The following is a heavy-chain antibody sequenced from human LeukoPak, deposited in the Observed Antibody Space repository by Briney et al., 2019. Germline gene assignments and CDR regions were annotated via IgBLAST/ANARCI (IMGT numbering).Heavy chain of an antibody. Sequence: GGSLRLSCAASGFTVSSNYMSWVRQAPGKGLEWVSVIYSGGSTYYADSVKGRFTISRDNSKNTLYLQINSLRVEDTAVYYCARDPGSSWSTGEEENWGQGTLVTVSS. V-gene: IGHV3-66*01. CDR1: GFTVSSNY. D-gene: IGHD6-13*01. CDR3: ARDPGSSWSTGEEEN. J-gene: IGHJ4*02. CDR2: IYSGGST.